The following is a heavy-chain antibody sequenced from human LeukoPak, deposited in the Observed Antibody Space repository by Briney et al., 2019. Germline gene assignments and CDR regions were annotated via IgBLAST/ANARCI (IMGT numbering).Heavy chain of an antibody. Sequence: ASVKLSCKASGYTFTSYGISWVRQAHGQGLEWMGWIGAYNGNTNYAQKLQGRVTMTTDTSTSTAYMELRSLRSEDTAVYYCAGTIRIVSSWYVLNYFDYWGQGTLVTVSS. V-gene: IGHV1-18*01. J-gene: IGHJ4*02. D-gene: IGHD6-13*01. CDR2: IGAYNGNT. CDR3: AGTIRIVSSWYVLNYFDY. CDR1: GYTFTSYG.